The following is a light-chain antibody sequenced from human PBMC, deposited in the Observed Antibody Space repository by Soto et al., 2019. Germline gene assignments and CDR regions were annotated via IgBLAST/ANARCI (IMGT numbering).Light chain of an antibody. CDR2: WAS. Sequence: DIVMTQSPDSLAVSLGERATINCKSSQSVVYSSNDKKYLAWYQQKPGQPPKLLIYWASTRESGVPDRFSGSGSGTDFTLTISSLQAEDVAVYYSQQYYSTPSTFGQGTKVEIK. J-gene: IGKJ1*01. CDR3: QQYYSTPST. CDR1: QSVVYSSNDKKY. V-gene: IGKV4-1*01.